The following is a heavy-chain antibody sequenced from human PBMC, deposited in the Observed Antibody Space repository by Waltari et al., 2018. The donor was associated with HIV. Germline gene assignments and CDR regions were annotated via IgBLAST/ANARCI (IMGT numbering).Heavy chain of an antibody. CDR1: GYTFTGYY. D-gene: IGHD6-6*01. CDR2: INPNRRGT. J-gene: IGHJ4*02. V-gene: IGHV1-2*02. CDR3: ATALYSSSSAGSIDY. Sequence: QVQLVQSGAEVKKPGASVKVSCKASGYTFTGYYMHWVRQAPGQGLEWMGWINPNRRGTKYAQNFQGRVTMTRYTSISTAYMELSRLRSDDTAVYYCATALYSSSSAGSIDYWGQGTLVTVSS.